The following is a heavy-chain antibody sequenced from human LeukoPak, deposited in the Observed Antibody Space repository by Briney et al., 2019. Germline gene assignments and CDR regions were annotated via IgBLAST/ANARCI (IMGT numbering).Heavy chain of an antibody. J-gene: IGHJ3*02. V-gene: IGHV1-8*01. D-gene: IGHD3-22*01. CDR2: MNPNSGNT. Sequence: ASVKVSCKASGYTFTSYDINWVPQATGQGLEWMGWMNPNSGNTGYAQKFQGRVTMTRNTSISTAYMELSSLMSDDTAVFYCGAFYYASSGYYSDMDIWGQGTMVTVSS. CDR3: GAFYYASSGYYSDMDI. CDR1: GYTFTSYD.